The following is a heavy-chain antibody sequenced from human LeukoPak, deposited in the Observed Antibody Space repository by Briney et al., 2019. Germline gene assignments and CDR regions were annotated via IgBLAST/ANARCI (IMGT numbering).Heavy chain of an antibody. CDR1: GGSMNTISYY. V-gene: IGHV4-39*07. J-gene: IGHJ5*02. Sequence: SETLSLTCTVSGGSMNTISYYWVWIRQAPEKGLEWIGSVYSRGSIYSNPSLRSRVTISLDTSKNQFSLNLSSVTVADTAVYYCARVVRTTVVTGGWFDPWGQGTLVTVSS. CDR3: ARVVRTTVVTGGWFDP. D-gene: IGHD4-23*01. CDR2: VYSRGSI.